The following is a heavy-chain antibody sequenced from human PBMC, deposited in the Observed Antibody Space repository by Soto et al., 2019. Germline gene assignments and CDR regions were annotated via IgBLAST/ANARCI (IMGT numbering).Heavy chain of an antibody. Sequence: PSETLSLTCTVSGGSISSYYWSWIRQPPGKGLEWIGYIYYSGSTSYNPSLKSRVTISVDTSKNQFSLKLSSVTAADTAVYYCARHDLSYYYYMDVWGKGTTVTVSS. CDR1: GGSISSYY. J-gene: IGHJ6*03. CDR2: IYYSGST. CDR3: ARHDLSYYYYMDV. V-gene: IGHV4-59*08.